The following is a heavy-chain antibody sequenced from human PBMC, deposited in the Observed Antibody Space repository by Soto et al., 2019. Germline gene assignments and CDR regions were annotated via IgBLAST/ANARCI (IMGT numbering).Heavy chain of an antibody. CDR3: ARTNYYDSSGYYSPADV. V-gene: IGHV1-69*06. D-gene: IGHD3-22*01. J-gene: IGHJ6*02. CDR1: GGTFSSYA. CDR2: IIPIFGTA. Sequence: SVKVSCKASGGTFSSYAISWVRQAPGQGLEWMGGIIPIFGTANYAQKFQGRVTITADKSTSTAYMELSSLRSEDTAVYYCARTNYYDSSGYYSPADVWGQGTTVTVSS.